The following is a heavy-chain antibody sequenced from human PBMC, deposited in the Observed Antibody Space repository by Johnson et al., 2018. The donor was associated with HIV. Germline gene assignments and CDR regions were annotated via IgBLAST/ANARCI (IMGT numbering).Heavy chain of an antibody. J-gene: IGHJ3*02. D-gene: IGHD3-22*01. CDR1: AFTFSSYG. CDR2: IRSDGSNK. CDR3: ARGQRASMIVVVDI. V-gene: IGHV3-30*02. Sequence: QVQLVESGGGVVQPGGSLRLSFAASAFTFSSYGMHWVRQAPGKGLEWVAFIRSDGSNKYYADSVKGRFTISRDNSKNTLYLQMNSLRTEDTAVYYCARGQRASMIVVVDIWGQGTMVTVSS.